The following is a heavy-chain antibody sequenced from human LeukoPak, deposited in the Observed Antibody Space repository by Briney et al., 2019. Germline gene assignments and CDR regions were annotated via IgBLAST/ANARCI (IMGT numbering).Heavy chain of an antibody. CDR1: GFSFSAYY. Sequence: GPSLTLSWAPSGFSFSAYYMSWIRQAPGKWLEWVTYISSSGSTIYYADSVKARFTISRDNAKNSLYLQMNSLRAEDTAVYYCARDRVGATHYYYYMDVWGKGTTVTVSS. V-gene: IGHV3-11*04. CDR2: ISSSGSTI. CDR3: ARDRVGATHYYYYMDV. J-gene: IGHJ6*03. D-gene: IGHD1-26*01.